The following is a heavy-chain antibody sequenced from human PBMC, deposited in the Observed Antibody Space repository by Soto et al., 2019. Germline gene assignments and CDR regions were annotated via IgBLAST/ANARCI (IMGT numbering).Heavy chain of an antibody. J-gene: IGHJ6*02. CDR3: ARDQGYSYGYYYYYGMDV. Sequence: PGGSLRLSCAASGFTFSSYWMSWVRQAPEKGLGWVANIKQDGSEKYYVDSVKGRFTISRDNAKNSLYLQMNSLRAEDTAVYYCARDQGYSYGYYYYYGMDVWGQGTTVTSP. V-gene: IGHV3-7*01. CDR1: GFTFSSYW. CDR2: IKQDGSEK. D-gene: IGHD5-18*01.